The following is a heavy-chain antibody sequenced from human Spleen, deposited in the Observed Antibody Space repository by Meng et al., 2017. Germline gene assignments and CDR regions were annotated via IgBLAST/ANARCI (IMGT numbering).Heavy chain of an antibody. D-gene: IGHD3-22*01. CDR3: AREAQYYYDSSGFSFGY. CDR2: YIPIFGTA. V-gene: IGHV1-69*01. J-gene: IGHJ4*02. Sequence: VRLVSAWAEVKKPGSSVKVSSKASGGTFSSYAISWVRQAPGQGLEWMGGYIPIFGTANYAQKFQGRVTITADESTSTAYMELSSLRSEDTAVYYCAREAQYYYDSSGFSFGYWGQGTLVTVSS. CDR1: GGTFSSYA.